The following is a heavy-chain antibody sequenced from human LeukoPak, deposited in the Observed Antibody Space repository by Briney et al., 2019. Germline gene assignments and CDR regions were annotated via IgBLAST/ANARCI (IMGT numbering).Heavy chain of an antibody. CDR2: ISYDGSNK. J-gene: IGHJ3*02. Sequence: GGSLRLSCAASGFTFSSYGMHWVRQAPGKGLEWVAVISYDGSNKYYADSVKGRFTISRDNSKNTLYLQMNSLRAEDTAVYYCAEDGVYYDSSLFDIWGQGTMVTVSS. CDR1: GFTFSSYG. V-gene: IGHV3-30*18. CDR3: AEDGVYYDSSLFDI. D-gene: IGHD3-22*01.